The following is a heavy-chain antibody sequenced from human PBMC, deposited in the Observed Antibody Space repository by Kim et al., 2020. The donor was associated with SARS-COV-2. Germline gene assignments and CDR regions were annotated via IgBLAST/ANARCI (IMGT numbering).Heavy chain of an antibody. V-gene: IGHV1-2*02. J-gene: IGHJ3*02. D-gene: IGHD1-26*01. CDR3: ARDLSGSYVADDAFDI. Sequence: ASVKVSCKASGYTFTGYYMHWVRQAPGQGLEWMGWINPNSGGTNYAQKFQGRVTMTRDTSISTAYMELSRLRSDDTAVYYCARDLSGSYVADDAFDIWGQGTMVTVSS. CDR1: GYTFTGYY. CDR2: INPNSGGT.